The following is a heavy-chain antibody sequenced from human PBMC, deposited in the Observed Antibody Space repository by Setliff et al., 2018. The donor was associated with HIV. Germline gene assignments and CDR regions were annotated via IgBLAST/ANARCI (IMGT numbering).Heavy chain of an antibody. CDR1: GYTFSNYD. Sequence: ASVKVSCKPSGYTFSNYDINWVRQAAGQGLEWMGGMNPDSRNTGYAQRFAGRVTLTWDTSISTAYLELNQLKSDEMPVYYCARARTDYYDRRRRSHYYIDVWARGATVTVSS. CDR3: ARARTDYYDRRRRSHYYIDV. J-gene: IGHJ6*03. D-gene: IGHD3-22*01. CDR2: MNPDSRNT. V-gene: IGHV1-8*02.